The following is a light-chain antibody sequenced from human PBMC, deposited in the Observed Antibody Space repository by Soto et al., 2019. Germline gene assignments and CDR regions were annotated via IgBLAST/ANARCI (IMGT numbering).Light chain of an antibody. J-gene: IGKJ3*01. CDR1: QGIRNY. Sequence: DIQMTQSPSSLSASVGDRVTITCRASQGIRNYLAWYQQKPGKVPKLLIYAASTLQTGVPSRFSGGGSWTAVTLTISSLQPEDVATYYCQHYQSASFTFGPGTRVDFK. CDR3: QHYQSASFT. CDR2: AAS. V-gene: IGKV1-27*01.